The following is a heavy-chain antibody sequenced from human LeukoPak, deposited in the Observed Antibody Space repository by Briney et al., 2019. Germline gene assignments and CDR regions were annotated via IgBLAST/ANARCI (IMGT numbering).Heavy chain of an antibody. CDR1: GGSISSYY. CDR2: IYYSGST. V-gene: IGHV4-59*01. D-gene: IGHD3-10*01. J-gene: IGHJ4*02. CDR3: ARGPTLSEDPDYFDY. Sequence: SETLSLTCTVSGGSISSYYWNWIRQPPGKGLELVGYIYYSGSTNYNPSLKSQVTISVDPSKHQVSLKLSSVTAADTAVYYWARGPTLSEDPDYFDYWGQGTLVTVSS.